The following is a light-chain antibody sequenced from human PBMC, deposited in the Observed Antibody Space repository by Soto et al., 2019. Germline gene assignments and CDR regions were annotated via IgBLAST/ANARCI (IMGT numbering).Light chain of an antibody. Sequence: EMVLPQSPGTLSLSPGERSTLSCRASQSVSSRYLAWYQQKPGQAPRLLIYGASSRATGIPDRFSGSGSGTDFTLTISRLEPEDFAVYYCQQYGRSSRYTFGQGTKLEIK. CDR3: QQYGRSSRYT. CDR2: GAS. J-gene: IGKJ2*01. CDR1: QSVSSRY. V-gene: IGKV3-20*01.